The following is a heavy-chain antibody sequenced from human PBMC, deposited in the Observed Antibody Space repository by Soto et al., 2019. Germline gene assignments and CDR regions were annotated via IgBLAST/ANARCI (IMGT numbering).Heavy chain of an antibody. CDR3: ARHGGQQRKYYGMDV. CDR2: IYPGDSDT. CDR1: GYSFTSYW. J-gene: IGHJ6*02. D-gene: IGHD6-13*01. Sequence: GETLKISCKGSGYSFTSYWIGWARQMPGKGLEWMGTIYPGDSDTRYSPSFQGQVTISADKSISTAYLQWSSLKASDTAMYYCARHGGQQRKYYGMDVWGQGTTVTVSS. V-gene: IGHV5-51*01.